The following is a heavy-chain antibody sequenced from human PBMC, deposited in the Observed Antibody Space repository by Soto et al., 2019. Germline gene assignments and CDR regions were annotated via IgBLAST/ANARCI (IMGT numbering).Heavy chain of an antibody. CDR3: VHSSGYYSFDY. CDR1: GYTFTSYA. J-gene: IGHJ4*02. CDR2: INAGNGNT. Sequence: EASVKVSCKASGYTFTSYAMHWVRQAPGQRLEWMGWINAGNGNTKYSQKFQGRFTITRDTSASTAYMELSSLISEDTAVYYCVHSSGYYSFDYWGQGTLVTVSS. D-gene: IGHD3-22*01. V-gene: IGHV1-3*01.